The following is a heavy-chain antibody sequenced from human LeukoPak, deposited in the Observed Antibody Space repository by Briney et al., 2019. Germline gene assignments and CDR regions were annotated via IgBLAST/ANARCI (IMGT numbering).Heavy chain of an antibody. CDR1: GFTFSSYV. CDR3: AKGSSGWSFDY. Sequence: PGGSLRLSCAASGFTFSSYVMHWVRQAPGKGLEWVTFIRSDGSNKYYADSVKGRFTISGDNSKNTLYLQMNSLRAEDTAVYYCAKGSSGWSFDYWGQGTLVTVSS. D-gene: IGHD6-19*01. J-gene: IGHJ4*02. V-gene: IGHV3-30*02. CDR2: IRSDGSNK.